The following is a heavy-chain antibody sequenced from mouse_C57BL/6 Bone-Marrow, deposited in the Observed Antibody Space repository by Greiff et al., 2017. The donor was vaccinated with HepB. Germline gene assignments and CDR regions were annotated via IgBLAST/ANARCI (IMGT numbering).Heavy chain of an antibody. Sequence: EVQRVESGGDLVKPGGSLKLSCAASGFTFSSYGMSWVRQTPDKRLEWVATISSGGSYTYYPDSVKGRFTISRDNAKNTLYLQMSSLKSEDTAMYYCARQIYFHYFDYWGQGTTLTVSS. V-gene: IGHV5-6*01. CDR2: ISSGGSYT. D-gene: IGHD2-1*01. CDR3: ARQIYFHYFDY. CDR1: GFTFSSYG. J-gene: IGHJ2*01.